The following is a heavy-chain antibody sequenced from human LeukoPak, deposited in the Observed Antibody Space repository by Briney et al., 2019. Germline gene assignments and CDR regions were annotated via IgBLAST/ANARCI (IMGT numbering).Heavy chain of an antibody. CDR2: IYHSGST. Sequence: SETLSLTCTVSGYSISSGYYWGWIRQPPGQGLEWIGSIYHSGSTYYNPSLKSRVTISVDTSKNQFSLKLSSVTAADTAVYYCARDPGYYDTSGYPAYFDYWGQGTLVTVSS. V-gene: IGHV4-38-2*02. D-gene: IGHD3-22*01. CDR3: ARDPGYYDTSGYPAYFDY. J-gene: IGHJ4*02. CDR1: GYSISSGYY.